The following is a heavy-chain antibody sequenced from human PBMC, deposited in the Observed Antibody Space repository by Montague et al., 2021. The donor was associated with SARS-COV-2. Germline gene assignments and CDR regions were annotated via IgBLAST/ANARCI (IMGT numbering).Heavy chain of an antibody. J-gene: IGHJ6*02. D-gene: IGHD7-27*01. CDR2: IYSGGST. CDR1: GFTFSSYS. Sequence: SLRLSCAASGFTFSSYSMNWVRQAPGRGLEWVSVIYSGGSTYYADSVKGRFTISRDNSKNTLYLQMNSLRAEDTAVYYCARDSGPLYYYYYGMDVWGQGTTVTVSS. CDR3: ARDSGPLYYYYYGMDV. V-gene: IGHV3-53*01.